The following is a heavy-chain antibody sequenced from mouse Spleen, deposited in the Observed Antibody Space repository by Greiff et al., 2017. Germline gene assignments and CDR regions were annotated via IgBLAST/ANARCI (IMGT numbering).Heavy chain of an antibody. CDR3: ARRDYGSSSWFAY. V-gene: IGHV1-61*01. CDR1: GYTFTSYW. J-gene: IGHJ3*01. D-gene: IGHD1-1*01. Sequence: QVQLKQPGTELVKPGASVKLSCKASGYTFTSYWMHWVKQRPGQGLEWIGNIYPSDSETHYNQKFKDKATLTVDKSSSTAYMQLSSLTSEDSAVYYGARRDYGSSSWFAYWGQGTLVTVSA. CDR2: IYPSDSET.